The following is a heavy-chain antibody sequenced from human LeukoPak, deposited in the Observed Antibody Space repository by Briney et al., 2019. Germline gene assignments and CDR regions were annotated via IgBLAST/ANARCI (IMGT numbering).Heavy chain of an antibody. CDR2: IYYSGST. Sequence: PSETLSLTCTVSGGSTSSNKYYWGWIRQPPGKGLEWIGSIYYSGSTYYNPTLKSQVTIFVDTSKNQFSLKLSSVTAADTAVYYCATPYSGGYQGLDIWGQGTMVTVSS. V-gene: IGHV4-39*01. D-gene: IGHD1-26*01. J-gene: IGHJ3*02. CDR1: GGSTSSNKYY. CDR3: ATPYSGGYQGLDI.